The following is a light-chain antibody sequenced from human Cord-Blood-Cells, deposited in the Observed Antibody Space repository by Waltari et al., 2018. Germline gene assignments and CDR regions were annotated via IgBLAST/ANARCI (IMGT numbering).Light chain of an antibody. CDR3: NSRDSSGNHLYV. Sequence: SSELTQDPAVSVALGPTVRITCQGDSLRRYYANWYQQKPGQAPVLVIYGKNNRPSGIPDRFSGSSSGNTASLTITGAQAEDEADYYCNSRDSSGNHLYVFGTGTKVTVL. V-gene: IGLV3-19*01. CDR2: GKN. J-gene: IGLJ1*01. CDR1: SLRRYY.